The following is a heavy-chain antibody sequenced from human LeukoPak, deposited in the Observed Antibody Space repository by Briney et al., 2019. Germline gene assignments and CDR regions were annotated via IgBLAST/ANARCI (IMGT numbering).Heavy chain of an antibody. D-gene: IGHD1-7*01. V-gene: IGHV3-74*01. J-gene: IGHJ4*02. Sequence: GGSLRLSCAASGFTFSSYWIHWVRQVPGKGLVWVSRIDYDGSITIYADSVKGRFTISRDNARNTLYLQMNSLRVDDTAVYYCVKDLGGNYDYWGQGTLVTVSS. CDR1: GFTFSSYW. CDR2: IDYDGSIT. CDR3: VKDLGGNYDY.